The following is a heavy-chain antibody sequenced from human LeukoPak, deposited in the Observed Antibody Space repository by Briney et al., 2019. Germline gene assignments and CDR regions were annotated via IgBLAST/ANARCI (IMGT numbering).Heavy chain of an antibody. CDR1: GGTLSSYA. J-gene: IGHJ4*02. Sequence: ASVKVSCKASGGTLSSYAISWVRQATGQGLEWMGWMNPNSGNTGYAQKFQGRVTITTNTSISTAYMELSSLRSDDTAVYYCAREGLDYWGQGTLVTVSS. CDR3: AREGLDY. V-gene: IGHV1-8*03. CDR2: MNPNSGNT.